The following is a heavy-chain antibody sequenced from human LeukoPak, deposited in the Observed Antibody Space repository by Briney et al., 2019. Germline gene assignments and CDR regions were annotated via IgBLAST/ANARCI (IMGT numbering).Heavy chain of an antibody. CDR2: IYYSGRT. Sequence: SETLSLTCTVSVDSISSSSYYWGWIRQAPGKGLEWIGSIYYSGRTYYNPFLKSRVTISVDTSKNQFSLRLSSVTAADTAFYYCARQVDSTYFNFWGQGTLVTVSS. CDR3: ARQVDSTYFNF. CDR1: VDSISSSSYY. V-gene: IGHV4-39*01. D-gene: IGHD5-12*01. J-gene: IGHJ4*02.